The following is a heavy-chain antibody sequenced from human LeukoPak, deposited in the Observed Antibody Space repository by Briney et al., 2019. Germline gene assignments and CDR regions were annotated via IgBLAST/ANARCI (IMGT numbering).Heavy chain of an antibody. D-gene: IGHD3-16*01. CDR3: TQGGTKAYS. CDR1: GFTFNNVW. J-gene: IGHJ4*02. CDR2: IKSKTDGGTT. V-gene: IGHV3-15*01. Sequence: GGSLTLSCPASGFTFNNVWMSWVRQAPGKGLDWVGRIKSKTDGGTTEYDAPVKGRFTISRDDSENTLSLQMNSLKTEDTAVYYCTQGGTKAYSWGQGTLVTVS.